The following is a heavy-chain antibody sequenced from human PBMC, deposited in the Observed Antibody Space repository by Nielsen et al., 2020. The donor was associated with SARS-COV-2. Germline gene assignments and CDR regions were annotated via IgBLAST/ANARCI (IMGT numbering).Heavy chain of an antibody. CDR2: IFSNGAAA. D-gene: IGHD7-27*01. CDR1: GFTFSKYA. CDR3: AKDETTSGVNFFHY. V-gene: IGHV3-23*01. Sequence: GGSLRLSCAASGFTFSKYAMSWVRQSPGKGLEWVSGIFSNGAAAWYAESVKGRFTVSRDNSKSTLYLQLNSLRAEDTAIYYCAKDETTSGVNFFHYWGQGALVTVSS. J-gene: IGHJ4*02.